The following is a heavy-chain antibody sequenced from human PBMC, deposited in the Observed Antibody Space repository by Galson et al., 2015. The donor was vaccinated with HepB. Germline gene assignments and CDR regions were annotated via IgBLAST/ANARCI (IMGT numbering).Heavy chain of an antibody. CDR3: APEINDSSGYWGAYYFDY. Sequence: SVKVSCKASGGTFSSYTISWVRQAPGQGLEWMGRIIPILGIANYAQKFQGRVTITADKSTSTAYMELSSLRSEDTAVYYCAPEINDSSGYWGAYYFDYWGQGTLVTVSS. CDR2: IIPILGIA. V-gene: IGHV1-69*02. D-gene: IGHD3-22*01. J-gene: IGHJ4*02. CDR1: GGTFSSYT.